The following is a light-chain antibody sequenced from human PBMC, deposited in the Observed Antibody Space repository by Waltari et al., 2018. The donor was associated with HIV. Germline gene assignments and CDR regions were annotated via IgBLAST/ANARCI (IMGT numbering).Light chain of an antibody. J-gene: IGLJ2*01. CDR3: SSFAGTHKL. Sequence: QSALTQSPSASGSPGPSVNISCPGANGDISDYKYVSWYQQHSDRPPKLIIFEVTKRPSGVPDRFSGSKSGNTASLFVSGLQPEDEATYVCSSFAGTHKLFGGGTKLTVL. CDR1: NGDISDYKY. CDR2: EVT. V-gene: IGLV2-8*01.